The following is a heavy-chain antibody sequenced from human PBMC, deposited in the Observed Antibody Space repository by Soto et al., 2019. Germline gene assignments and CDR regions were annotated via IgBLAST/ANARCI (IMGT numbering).Heavy chain of an antibody. D-gene: IGHD3-3*01. CDR1: GFTFSSYW. Sequence: GESLRLSCAASGFTFSSYWMHWVRQAPGKGLVWVSYIVSDGSITKNADFVKGRFTISRDNAKNTVYLQMNSLRAEDTAVYYCATLNSFGADYWGQGTLVTVSS. J-gene: IGHJ4*02. CDR3: ATLNSFGADY. V-gene: IGHV3-74*01. CDR2: IVSDGSIT.